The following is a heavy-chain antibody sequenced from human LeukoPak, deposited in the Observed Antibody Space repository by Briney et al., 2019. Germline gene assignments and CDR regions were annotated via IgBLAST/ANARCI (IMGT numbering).Heavy chain of an antibody. Sequence: PGGSLRLSCAVSGFTFSHYAMSWVRQAPGTGLEWVGSLTDSGDATYYADSVKGRLTISRDNSKNTLYLQMNSLRAEDSAIYYCAKRAELLGGLYYFDSWGQGTLVTVSS. CDR2: LTDSGDAT. CDR3: AKRAELLGGLYYFDS. V-gene: IGHV3-23*01. CDR1: GFTFSHYA. J-gene: IGHJ4*02. D-gene: IGHD3-16*01.